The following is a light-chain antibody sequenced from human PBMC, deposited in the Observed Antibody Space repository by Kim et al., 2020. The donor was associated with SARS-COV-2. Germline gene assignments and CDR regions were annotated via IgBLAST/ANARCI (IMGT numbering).Light chain of an antibody. CDR1: QSISSY. Sequence: SASVGDRVTITCRASQSISSYLNWYQQKPGKAPKLLIYTASILQSGLPSRFSGSGSGTDFTLTITSLQPEDFATYYCQQSYSSLWTFGQGTRVEI. CDR3: QQSYSSLWT. J-gene: IGKJ1*01. CDR2: TAS. V-gene: IGKV1-39*01.